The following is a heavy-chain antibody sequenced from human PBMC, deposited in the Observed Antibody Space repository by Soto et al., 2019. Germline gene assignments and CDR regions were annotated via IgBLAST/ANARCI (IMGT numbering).Heavy chain of an antibody. CDR1: GFTFSSYS. Sequence: EVQLVESGGGLVQPVGSLRLSCAASGFTFSSYSMNWVRQAPGKGLEWVSYISSSSSTIYYADSVKGRFTISRDNAKNSLYLQMNSLRDEDTAVYYCARDEYSSSSGYYYYYGMDVWGQGTTVTVSS. CDR3: ARDEYSSSSGYYYYYGMDV. D-gene: IGHD6-6*01. V-gene: IGHV3-48*02. J-gene: IGHJ6*02. CDR2: ISSSSSTI.